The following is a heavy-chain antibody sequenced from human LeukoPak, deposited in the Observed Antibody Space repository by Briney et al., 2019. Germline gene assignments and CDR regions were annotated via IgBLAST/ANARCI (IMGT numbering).Heavy chain of an antibody. D-gene: IGHD3-10*01. Sequence: PSETLSLTCTVSGGSISSSPYYWGWIRQPPGKGLEWIGSIYYSGSTYCNPSLKSRVTISVDTSKNQFSLKLSSVTAADMAVYYCARQGLLWFGELFDYWGQGTLVTVSS. CDR2: IYYSGST. J-gene: IGHJ4*02. CDR1: GGSISSSPYY. V-gene: IGHV4-39*01. CDR3: ARQGLLWFGELFDY.